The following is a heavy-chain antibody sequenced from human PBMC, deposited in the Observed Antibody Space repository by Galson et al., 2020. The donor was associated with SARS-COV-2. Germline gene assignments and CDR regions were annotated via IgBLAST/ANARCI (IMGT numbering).Heavy chain of an antibody. CDR2: IHGDGTPT. D-gene: IGHD3-10*01. CDR3: ARGFRGVVDY. Sequence: GGSLRLSCAASGFTSTSYWMHWVRQPPGKGLVWVSHIHGDGTPTRYADSVTGRFTISRDNAKNTLYVQMNSLRAEDTAVYYCARGFRGVVDYWGQGTLVTVSS. J-gene: IGHJ4*02. V-gene: IGHV3-74*01. CDR1: GFTSTSYW.